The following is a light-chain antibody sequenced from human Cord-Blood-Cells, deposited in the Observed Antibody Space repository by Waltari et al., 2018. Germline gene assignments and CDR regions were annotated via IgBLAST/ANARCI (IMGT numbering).Light chain of an antibody. CDR1: QGVSSY. J-gene: IGKJ2*01. V-gene: IGKV3D-11*01. Sequence: EIVLTQSPATLSLSPGERATLSCRASQGVSSYLAWYQQKPGQAPRLLIYDASNRATGIPARFSGSGPGTDFTLTISSLEPEDFAVYYCQQRSNWHMYTFGQWTKLEIK. CDR3: QQRSNWHMYT. CDR2: DAS.